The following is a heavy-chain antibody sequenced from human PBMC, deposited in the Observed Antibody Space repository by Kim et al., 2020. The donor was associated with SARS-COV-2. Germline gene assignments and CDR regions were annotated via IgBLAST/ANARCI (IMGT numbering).Heavy chain of an antibody. D-gene: IGHD3-10*01. CDR3: ARDGGFGEYGLDV. V-gene: IGHV3-30*07. Sequence: YATSVRGRFSISRDNSKNTLDLHMSSLTIEETAVYYCARDGGFGEYGLDVWGQGTSVIVSS. J-gene: IGHJ6*02.